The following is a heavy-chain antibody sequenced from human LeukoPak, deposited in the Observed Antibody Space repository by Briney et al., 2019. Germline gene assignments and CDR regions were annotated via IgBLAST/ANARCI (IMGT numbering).Heavy chain of an antibody. CDR2: IYYSGST. J-gene: IGHJ4*02. Sequence: SETLSLTCTVSGGSISSHYWSWIRQPPGKRLEWIGYIYYSGSTNYNPSLKSRVTISVDTSKNQFSLKLSSVTAADTAVYYCARGPYDSSDLGDYWGQGTLVTVSS. D-gene: IGHD3-22*01. CDR1: GGSISSHY. V-gene: IGHV4-59*11. CDR3: ARGPYDSSDLGDY.